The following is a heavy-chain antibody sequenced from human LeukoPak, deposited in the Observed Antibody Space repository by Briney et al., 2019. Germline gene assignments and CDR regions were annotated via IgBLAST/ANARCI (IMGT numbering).Heavy chain of an antibody. CDR3: AKGYGYYYYGMDV. V-gene: IGHV3-23*01. D-gene: IGHD1-1*01. Sequence: GGSLRLSCAASGFTFSSYAMSWVRQAPGKGLEWVSAISGSGGSTYHADSVKGRFTIARDNSKTTLYLQMNSLRAEDTAVYYCAKGYGYYYYGMDVWGQRTTVTVSS. CDR1: GFTFSSYA. J-gene: IGHJ6*02. CDR2: ISGSGGST.